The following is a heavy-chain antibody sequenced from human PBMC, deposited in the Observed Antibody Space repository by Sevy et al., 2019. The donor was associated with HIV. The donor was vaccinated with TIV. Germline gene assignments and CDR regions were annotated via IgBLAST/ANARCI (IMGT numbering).Heavy chain of an antibody. CDR3: ARNVWGTFRYDDF. J-gene: IGHJ4*02. Sequence: GGSLRFSCSASGFTFSNNGMDWVRQAPGKGLEWISYISGDTRTIYYADSVRGRFSVSRDNAKNSLFLHMNSLRDDDTAVYYCARNVWGTFRYDDFWGQGTLVTVSS. D-gene: IGHD3-16*02. V-gene: IGHV3-48*02. CDR1: GFTFSNNG. CDR2: ISGDTRTI.